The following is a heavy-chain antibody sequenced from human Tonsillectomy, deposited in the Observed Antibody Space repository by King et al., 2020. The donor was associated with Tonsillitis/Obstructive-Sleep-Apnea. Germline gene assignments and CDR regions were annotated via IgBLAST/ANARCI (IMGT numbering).Heavy chain of an antibody. CDR1: GFTFEDYA. V-gene: IGHV3-9*01. CDR2: ISWNSGSR. D-gene: IGHD6-6*01. CDR3: PKERGRSISGPARSFDC. Sequence: VQLVESGGGLVQPGRSLRLSCAASGFTFEDYAMHGVRQAPGKGLEWVSDISWNSGSRGCADSVKGRFTISRDNAKNSLYLKMNSLRVEDTAFYYCPKERGRSISGPARSFDCSGQGTLVTVSS. J-gene: IGHJ4*02.